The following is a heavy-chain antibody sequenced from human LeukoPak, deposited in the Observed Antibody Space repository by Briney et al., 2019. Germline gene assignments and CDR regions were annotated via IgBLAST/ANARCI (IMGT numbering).Heavy chain of an antibody. J-gene: IGHJ4*02. D-gene: IGHD3-22*01. CDR1: VFTFSTYR. CDR2: ISSGGSTI. Sequence: PGGCLRLSCAASVFTFSTYRMNWVRQAPGKGRWWVSYISSGGSTIYYTDSVKDRFTIARDHAKNSLYQQMNSLIAEDTAVYYCARDLPMDSSGYSNAFDYWGQGTLVTVSS. CDR3: ARDLPMDSSGYSNAFDY. V-gene: IGHV3-48*04.